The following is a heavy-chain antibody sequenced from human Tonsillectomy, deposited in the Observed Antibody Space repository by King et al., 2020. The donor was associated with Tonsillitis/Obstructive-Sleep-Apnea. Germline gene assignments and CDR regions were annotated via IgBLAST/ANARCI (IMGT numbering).Heavy chain of an antibody. Sequence: VQLVESGGGLVKPGGSLRLSCAASGFTFSSYSMNWVRQAPGKGLEWVSSISSSSSYIYYADSVKGRFTISRDNAKNSLYLQMNSLRAEDTAVYYCARDPLQYNWNDYYFDYWGQGTLVTVSS. CDR1: GFTFSSYS. D-gene: IGHD1-1*01. CDR2: ISSSSSYI. V-gene: IGHV3-21*01. CDR3: ARDPLQYNWNDYYFDY. J-gene: IGHJ4*02.